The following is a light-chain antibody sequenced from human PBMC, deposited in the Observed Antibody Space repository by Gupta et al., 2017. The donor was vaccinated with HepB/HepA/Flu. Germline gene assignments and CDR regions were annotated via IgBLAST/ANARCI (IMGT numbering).Light chain of an antibody. V-gene: IGLV3-27*01. CDR2: KDS. CDR1: VLAKKY. J-gene: IGLJ2*01. CDR3: YSAADNNLV. Sequence: SYELTQPSSVSVSPGQTARITCSGDVLAKKYARWFQQKPDQAPVLVIYKDSERPSGSPERFSGSSSGTTVTLTISGAQVEDEADYYCYSAADNNLVFGGGTKLTVL.